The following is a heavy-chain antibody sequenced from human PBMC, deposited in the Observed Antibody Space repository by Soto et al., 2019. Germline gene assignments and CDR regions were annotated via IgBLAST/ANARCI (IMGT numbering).Heavy chain of an antibody. CDR2: INHSGSA. CDR1: GGSFSDYI. J-gene: IGHJ4*02. D-gene: IGHD1-26*01. Sequence: SETLSLTCDVYGGSFSDYIWTWIRQTPGKGLQWIGQINHSGSANYNPSLKSRVTISVHTSSSQFSLELSSVTAADTSVYYCARGLISGSHYSGGWYYFDSWGQGTQVT. V-gene: IGHV4-34*01. CDR3: ARGLISGSHYSGGWYYFDS.